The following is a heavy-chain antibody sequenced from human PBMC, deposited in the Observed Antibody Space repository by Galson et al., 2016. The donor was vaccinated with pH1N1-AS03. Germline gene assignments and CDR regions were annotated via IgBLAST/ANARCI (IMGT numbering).Heavy chain of an antibody. CDR3: AKNTGSSWRLPEFFHH. Sequence: SLRLSCAASGFTFSTAAMTWVRQAPGKGLEWVAGVSGSGDKTDHAHAVKGRFTISRDNAQTTVYLQLNSLTVEDTAIYYCAKNTGSSWRLPEFFHHWGQGTLVTVSS. CDR1: GFTFSTAA. V-gene: IGHV3-23*01. D-gene: IGHD1-26*01. J-gene: IGHJ1*01. CDR2: VSGSGDKT.